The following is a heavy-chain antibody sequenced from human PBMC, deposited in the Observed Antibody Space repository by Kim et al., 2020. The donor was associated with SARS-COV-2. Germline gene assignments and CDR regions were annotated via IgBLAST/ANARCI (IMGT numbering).Heavy chain of an antibody. CDR3: ARGCSTSCYMGYYYYYGMDV. CDR2: INHSGST. CDR1: GVSVSGYY. D-gene: IGHD2-2*02. V-gene: IGHV4-34*01. Sequence: SETLSLTCAVYGVSVSGYYWSWIRQPPGKGLEWIGEINHSGSTNYNPSLKSRVTISVDTSKNQFSLKLSSVTAADTAVYYCARGCSTSCYMGYYYYYGMDVWGQGTTVTVSS. J-gene: IGHJ6*02.